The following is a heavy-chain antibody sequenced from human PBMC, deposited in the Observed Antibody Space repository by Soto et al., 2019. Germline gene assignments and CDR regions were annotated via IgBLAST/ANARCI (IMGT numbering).Heavy chain of an antibody. J-gene: IGHJ4*02. D-gene: IGHD6-19*01. CDR2: ISCCGGSA. CDR3: AKADGQQWLIPHLDN. CDR1: GFNFKKFA. V-gene: IGHV3-23*01. Sequence: EVQLLESGGGVVQPGGSLRLSCVASGFNFKKFAMAWVRQAAGEGLEWVSGISCCGGSASYADSVKGLFSIARDESKNTVSLQLNSLTVADTAQSYCAKADGQQWLIPHLDNWGQGTLVTVS.